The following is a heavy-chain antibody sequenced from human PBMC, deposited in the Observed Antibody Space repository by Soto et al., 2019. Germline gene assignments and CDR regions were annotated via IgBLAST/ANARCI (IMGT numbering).Heavy chain of an antibody. Sequence: SETLSLTCTVSGGSVSSGSYYWSWIRQPPGKGLEWIGYIYYSGSTNYNPSLKSRVTISVDTSKNQFSLKLSSVTAADTAVYYCARLRIVGATTGSFDFWGQGTLVTVSS. D-gene: IGHD1-26*01. J-gene: IGHJ4*02. CDR2: IYYSGST. V-gene: IGHV4-61*01. CDR3: ARLRIVGATTGSFDF. CDR1: GGSVSSGSYY.